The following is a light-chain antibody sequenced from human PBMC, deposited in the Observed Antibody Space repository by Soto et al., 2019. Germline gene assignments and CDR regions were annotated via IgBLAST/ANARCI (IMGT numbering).Light chain of an antibody. CDR2: EVS. V-gene: IGLV2-14*01. Sequence: QSALTQPAWVSVSPGQSITISCSGTSSDVGNYKYVSWYQQHPGKAPKLMIYEVSNRPSGVSNRFSGSKSGNTASLTISGLQAEDETDYYCFSYTSSGNYVFGTGTRSP. CDR1: SSDVGNYKY. J-gene: IGLJ1*01. CDR3: FSYTSSGNYV.